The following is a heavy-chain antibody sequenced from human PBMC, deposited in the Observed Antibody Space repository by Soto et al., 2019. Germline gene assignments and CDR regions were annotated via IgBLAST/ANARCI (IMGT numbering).Heavy chain of an antibody. Sequence: SETLSLTCTVSGGSISSGNYYWCWIRQPPGKGLEWIGFISYSGSTYYGTSLKSRVPISVDTSENQFSLKLSSVTAADTAVYYCARQVVDGTGAGTGSFDYWGQGTLVTVSS. V-gene: IGHV4-39*01. CDR1: GGSISSGNYY. D-gene: IGHD3-10*01. CDR3: ARQVVDGTGAGTGSFDY. J-gene: IGHJ4*02. CDR2: ISYSGST.